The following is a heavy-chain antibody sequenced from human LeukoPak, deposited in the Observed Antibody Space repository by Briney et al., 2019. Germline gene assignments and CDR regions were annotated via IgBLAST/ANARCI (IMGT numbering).Heavy chain of an antibody. V-gene: IGHV4-59*01. CDR1: GVSISSYF. Sequence: SETLSLTCTVSGVSISSYFWSWLRQPPGKGLEWLGYIYYSGSTNYNPSLKSRVTISVDTSKNQFSLKLSSVTAADTAVYYCARTTEAHSWRTRYYDYYMDVWGKGTTVTVSS. D-gene: IGHD6-13*01. J-gene: IGHJ6*03. CDR2: IYYSGST. CDR3: ARTTEAHSWRTRYYDYYMDV.